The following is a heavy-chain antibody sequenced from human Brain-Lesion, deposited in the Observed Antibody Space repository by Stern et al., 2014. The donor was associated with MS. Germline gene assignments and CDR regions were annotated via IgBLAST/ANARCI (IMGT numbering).Heavy chain of an antibody. CDR1: GGSISSGGYY. CDR3: ARGRVVPGFQYYATDV. CDR2: IFNSGST. Sequence: VQLVESGPGLVKPSQTLSLSCTVSGGSISSGGYYWSWIRQPAGKGLEWIGRIFNSGSTSYNPSLKSRVTISIETSKNPYYLRLNSMTAADTAVYYCARGRVVPGFQYYATDVWGQGTTVIVSS. J-gene: IGHJ6*02. V-gene: IGHV4-61*02. D-gene: IGHD2-2*01.